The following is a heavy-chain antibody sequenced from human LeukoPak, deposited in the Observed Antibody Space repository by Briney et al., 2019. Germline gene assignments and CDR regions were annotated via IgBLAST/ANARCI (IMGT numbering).Heavy chain of an antibody. D-gene: IGHD3-16*02. CDR1: GFTFSSYA. CDR3: ARDVYVWGSYRILDY. CDR2: ISGSGGST. Sequence: GGSRRLSCAASGFTFSSYAMSWVRQAPGKGLEWVSAISGSGGSTYYADSVKGRFTISRDNAKNTLYLQMNSLRAEDTAVYYSARDVYVWGSYRILDYWGQGTLVTVSS. J-gene: IGHJ4*02. V-gene: IGHV3-23*01.